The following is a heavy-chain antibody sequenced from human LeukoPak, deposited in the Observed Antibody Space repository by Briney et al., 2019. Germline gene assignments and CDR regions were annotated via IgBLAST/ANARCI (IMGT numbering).Heavy chain of an antibody. CDR3: ARVRAGYCTSTSCYTGMDV. CDR1: GFTFSSYG. V-gene: IGHV3-30*03. CDR2: ISYDGSNE. Sequence: GGSLRLSCAASGFTFSSYGMHWVRQAPGKGLEWVALISYDGSNEYYADSVRGRFTISRDNSKFTLYMQMNSLRAEDTAVYYCARVRAGYCTSTSCYTGMDVWGRGTTVTVSS. D-gene: IGHD2-2*01. J-gene: IGHJ6*02.